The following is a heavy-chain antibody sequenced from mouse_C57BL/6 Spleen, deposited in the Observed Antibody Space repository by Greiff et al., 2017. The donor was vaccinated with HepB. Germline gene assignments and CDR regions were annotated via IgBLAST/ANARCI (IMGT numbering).Heavy chain of an antibody. CDR3: ARNYGYFYYAMDY. CDR2: IWSDGST. V-gene: IGHV2-6*02. Sequence: QVQLQQSGPGLVAPSQSLSITCTVSGFSLTSYGVHWVRQPPGKGLEWLVVIWSDGSTTYNSALKSRLSISKDNSKSQVFLKMNSLQTDDTAMYYCARNYGYFYYAMDYWGQGTSVTVSS. J-gene: IGHJ4*01. CDR1: GFSLTSYG. D-gene: IGHD2-2*01.